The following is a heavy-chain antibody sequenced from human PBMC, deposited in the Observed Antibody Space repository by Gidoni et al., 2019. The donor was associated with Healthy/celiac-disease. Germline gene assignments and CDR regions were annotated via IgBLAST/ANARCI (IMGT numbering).Heavy chain of an antibody. Sequence: QLQLRESCPGLVKPSETLSLTCPVSGGSISSYYWHWIRQAQGKGLEWIGYIYYSGSTNYNPSLTSRVTISVDTSKNKFSLKLSPVTAADTAVYYCARAESLPTPHSYYFDYWGQGTLVTVSS. V-gene: IGHV4-59*01. CDR3: ARAESLPTPHSYYFDY. J-gene: IGHJ4*02. CDR1: GGSISSYY. D-gene: IGHD4-17*01. CDR2: IYYSGST.